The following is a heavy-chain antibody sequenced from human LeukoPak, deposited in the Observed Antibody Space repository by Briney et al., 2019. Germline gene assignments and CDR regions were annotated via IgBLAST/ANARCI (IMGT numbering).Heavy chain of an antibody. J-gene: IGHJ4*02. Sequence: GGSPRLSCAASAFTSSDYYMSWIRQAPGKGLEWVSYISSSSSYTNYADSVKGRFTISRDNATNSLYLQMNSLRAEDTAVYYCARGKPEYSSSWYYFDYWGQGTLVTVSS. CDR3: ARGKPEYSSSWYYFDY. CDR1: AFTSSDYY. D-gene: IGHD6-13*01. CDR2: ISSSSSYT. V-gene: IGHV3-11*06.